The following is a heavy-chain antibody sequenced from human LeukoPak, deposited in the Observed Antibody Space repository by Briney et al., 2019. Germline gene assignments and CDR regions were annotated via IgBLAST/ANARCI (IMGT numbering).Heavy chain of an antibody. J-gene: IGHJ4*02. CDR2: IYYSGTT. D-gene: IGHD6-6*01. CDR1: TPSIRSSSYY. V-gene: IGHV4-39*01. CDR3: ATQVGAARTYFDY. Sequence: PPETRSLTCDLATPSIRSSSYYWGWIRQPPGKGLEWLASIYYSGTTYYNPALKSRVTISVDTSKNQFSLNLNSVNAADTAVYYCATQVGAARTYFDYWGQGTLVTVSS.